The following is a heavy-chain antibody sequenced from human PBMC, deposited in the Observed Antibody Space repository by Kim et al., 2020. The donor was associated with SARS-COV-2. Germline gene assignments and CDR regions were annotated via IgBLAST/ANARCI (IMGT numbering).Heavy chain of an antibody. Sequence: SETLSLTCAVYGGSFSGYYWSWIRQPPGKGLEWIGEINHSGSTNYNPSLKSRVTISVDTSKNQFSLKLSSVTAADTAVYYCATTRLTYYYDSSGYNYKPLVDYWGQGTLVTVSS. D-gene: IGHD3-22*01. J-gene: IGHJ4*02. V-gene: IGHV4-34*01. CDR2: INHSGST. CDR1: GGSFSGYY. CDR3: ATTRLTYYYDSSGYNYKPLVDY.